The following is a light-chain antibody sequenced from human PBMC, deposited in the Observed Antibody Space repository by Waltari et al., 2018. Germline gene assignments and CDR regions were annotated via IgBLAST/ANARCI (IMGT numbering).Light chain of an antibody. CDR1: QSVSSSY. V-gene: IGKV3-20*01. CDR3: QQYGSSLYT. CDR2: GAS. Sequence: QSPGTLSLSPGEGATLSCRASQSVSSSYLAWYQQKPGQAPRLLIYGASSRATGIPDRFSGSGSGTDFTLTISRLEPEDFAVYYCQQYGSSLYTFGQGTKLEI. J-gene: IGKJ2*01.